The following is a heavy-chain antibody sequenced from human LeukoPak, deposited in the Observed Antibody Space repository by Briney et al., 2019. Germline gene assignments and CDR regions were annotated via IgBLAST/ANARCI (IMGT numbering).Heavy chain of an antibody. CDR1: GFTFSSYA. V-gene: IGHV3-23*01. D-gene: IGHD1-26*01. CDR2: ISGSGSST. Sequence: GGSLRLSCAASGFTFSSYAMSWVRQAPGKGLEWVSAISGSGSSTYYADSVKGRFTISRNNSKNTLYLQMNSLRADDTAVYYCAKTMGAIDHDYWGQGTLVTVSS. J-gene: IGHJ4*02. CDR3: AKTMGAIDHDY.